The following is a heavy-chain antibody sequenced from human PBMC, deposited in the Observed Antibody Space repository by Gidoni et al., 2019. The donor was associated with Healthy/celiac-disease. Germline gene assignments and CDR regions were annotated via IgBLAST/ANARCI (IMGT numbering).Heavy chain of an antibody. D-gene: IGHD3-10*01. V-gene: IGHV3-30*18. CDR2: ISYDGSNK. CDR1: GFPFSSYG. Sequence: QVQLVESGGGVVQPGRSLRLSCAASGFPFSSYGMHWVRQAPGKGLEWVAVISYDGSNKYYADSVKGRFTISRDNSKNTLYLQMNSLRAEDTAVYYCAKVGRVYLLFGGYFDYWGQGTLVTVSS. J-gene: IGHJ4*02. CDR3: AKVGRVYLLFGGYFDY.